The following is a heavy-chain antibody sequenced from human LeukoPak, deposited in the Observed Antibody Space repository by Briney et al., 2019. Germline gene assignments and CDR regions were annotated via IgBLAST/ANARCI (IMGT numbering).Heavy chain of an antibody. V-gene: IGHV3-23*01. CDR2: ITGGAGNT. D-gene: IGHD2-21*01. CDR3: AKVLNGILRGNLDY. Sequence: PGGSLRLSCAASGFTFSSYAMSWVRQAPGKGLEWVSGITGGAGNTYYADSVKGRFTITRDNSQNTLYLQMSSLGTEGTAVYHCAKVLNGILRGNLDYWGQGTLVTVSS. CDR1: GFTFSSYA. J-gene: IGHJ4*02.